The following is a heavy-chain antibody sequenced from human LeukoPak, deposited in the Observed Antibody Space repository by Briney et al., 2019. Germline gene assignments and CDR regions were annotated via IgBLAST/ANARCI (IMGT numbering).Heavy chain of an antibody. V-gene: IGHV3-23*01. CDR1: GFTFSSYG. CDR2: ISGSGGST. Sequence: GGSLRLSCAASGFTFSSYGMHWVRQAPGKGLEWVSAISGSGGSTYYAASVKGRFTISRDNSKNTLYLQMNSLRVEDTAVYYCAKDRRGSGWYGGFDYWGPGILVSVSS. D-gene: IGHD6-19*01. CDR3: AKDRRGSGWYGGFDY. J-gene: IGHJ4*02.